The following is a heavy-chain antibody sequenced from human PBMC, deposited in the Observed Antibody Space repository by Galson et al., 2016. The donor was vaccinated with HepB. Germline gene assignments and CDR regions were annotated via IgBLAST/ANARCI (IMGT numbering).Heavy chain of an antibody. CDR1: GFTFNAHW. V-gene: IGHV3-69-1*02. Sequence: LRLSCAASGFTFNAHWMNWVRQAPGKGLEWVSAISGSSTFYADSVKGRFTISRDTANDTLLLQMTRLKVDDTAVYYCARRGLPSQHIEEWGRGTLVTVSS. D-gene: IGHD2-21*01. CDR3: ARRGLPSQHIEE. CDR2: ISGSST. J-gene: IGHJ1*01.